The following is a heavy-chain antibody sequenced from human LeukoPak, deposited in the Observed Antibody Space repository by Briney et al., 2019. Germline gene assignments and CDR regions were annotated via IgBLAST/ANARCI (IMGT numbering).Heavy chain of an antibody. J-gene: IGHJ3*02. CDR2: ISGSGDRT. CDR1: GFTFSSYA. V-gene: IGHV3-23*01. D-gene: IGHD3-10*01. Sequence: GGSLRLSCAASGFTFSSYAMSWVRQAPGKGLEWVSPISGSGDRTYYADSVKGRFTISRDNSKNTLYLQMNSLRVEDTAVYYCAKDLAMSEVSESYIGAFDIWGQGTMVTVSS. CDR3: AKDLAMSEVSESYIGAFDI.